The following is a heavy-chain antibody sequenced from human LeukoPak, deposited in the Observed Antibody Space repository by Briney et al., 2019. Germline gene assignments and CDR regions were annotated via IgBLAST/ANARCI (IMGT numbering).Heavy chain of an antibody. CDR3: AKNPGGYDYRFDY. Sequence: GGSLRLHCAASGFSFSSYEMYWVRQAPAQGLHWLSYISSSGSTIYYADSVKGRFTISRDNSKNTLYLQMNSLRAEDTAVYYCAKNPGGYDYRFDYWGQGTLVTVSS. V-gene: IGHV3-48*03. D-gene: IGHD5-12*01. CDR2: ISSSGSTI. CDR1: GFSFSSYE. J-gene: IGHJ4*02.